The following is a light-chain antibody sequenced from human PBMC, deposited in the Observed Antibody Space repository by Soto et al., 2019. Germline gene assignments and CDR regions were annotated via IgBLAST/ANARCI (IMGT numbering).Light chain of an antibody. V-gene: IGLV2-8*01. CDR3: SSHGGINNVV. CDR1: SSDVGGYNY. CDR2: EVT. Sequence: QSALTQPPSASGSPGQSVTISCTGTSSDVGGYNYVSWYQQHPGKAPKLMIYEVTKRPSGVPDRFSGSKSGNTASLTVSGLQAEDEADYFCSSHGGINNVVFGGGTQLTVL. J-gene: IGLJ2*01.